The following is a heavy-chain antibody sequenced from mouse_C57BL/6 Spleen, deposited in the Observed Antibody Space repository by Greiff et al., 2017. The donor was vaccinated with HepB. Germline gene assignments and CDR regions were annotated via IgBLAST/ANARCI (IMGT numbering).Heavy chain of an antibody. D-gene: IGHD2-3*01. J-gene: IGHJ4*01. CDR1: GYTFTSYG. CDR2: IYPRSGNT. Sequence: VQLQQSGAELARPGASVKLSCKASGYTFTSYGISWVKQRTGQGLEWIGEIYPRSGNTYYNEKFKGKATLTADKSSSTAYMELRSLTSEDSAVYFCASGGGDGYYYAMDYWGQGTSVTVSA. CDR3: ASGGGDGYYYAMDY. V-gene: IGHV1-81*01.